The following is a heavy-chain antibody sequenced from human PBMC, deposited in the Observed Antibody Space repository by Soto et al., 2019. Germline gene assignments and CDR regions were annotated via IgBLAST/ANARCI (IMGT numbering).Heavy chain of an antibody. J-gene: IGHJ3*02. CDR3: ARDASGAYYSHGAFDI. CDR1: GYTFTGYA. CDR2: INAGNGNT. Sequence: ASVKVSCKASGYTFTGYAMHWVRQAPGQRLEWMGWINAGNGNTKYSQKFQGRVTITSDTSAGTAYMELSSLRSEDTAVYYCARDASGAYYSHGAFDIWGQGTMVTVS. V-gene: IGHV1-3*01. D-gene: IGHD2-21*01.